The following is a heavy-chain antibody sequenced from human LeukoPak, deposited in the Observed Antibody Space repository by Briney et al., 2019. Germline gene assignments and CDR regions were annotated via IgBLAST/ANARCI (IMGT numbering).Heavy chain of an antibody. CDR1: GGSISTSNYY. Sequence: PSETLSLTCTVSGGSISTSNYYWGWIRQPPGKGLEWIGNIFYSGSTYYSPSLKSRVTISLDTSRNQFSLKLSSVTAADTAVYYCARGVGRGVILYYFDYWGQGTLVTVSS. J-gene: IGHJ4*02. CDR3: ARGVGRGVILYYFDY. V-gene: IGHV4-39*07. D-gene: IGHD3-3*01. CDR2: IFYSGST.